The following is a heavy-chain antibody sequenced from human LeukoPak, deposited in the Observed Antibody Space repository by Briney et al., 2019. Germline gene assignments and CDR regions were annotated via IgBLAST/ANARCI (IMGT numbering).Heavy chain of an antibody. CDR1: GYTFTGYY. CDR3: ARDMTADCGGDCYPQYYFDY. V-gene: IGHV1-46*01. D-gene: IGHD2-21*02. Sequence: GASVKVSCTASGYTFTGYYMHWVRQAPGQGLEWMGIINPSGGSTSYAQKFQGRVTMTRDTSTSTVYMELSSLRSEDTAVYYCARDMTADCGGDCYPQYYFDYWGQGTLVTVSS. J-gene: IGHJ4*02. CDR2: INPSGGST.